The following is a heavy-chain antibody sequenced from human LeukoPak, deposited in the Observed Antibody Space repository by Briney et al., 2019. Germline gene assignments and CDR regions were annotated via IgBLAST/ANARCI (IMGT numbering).Heavy chain of an antibody. CDR3: ARARLYYDFWSGYPYYFDY. CDR1: GGSISSGGYY. Sequence: SQTLSLTCTVSGGSISSGGYYWSWIRQHPGKGLEWIGYIYYSGSTYYNPSLKSRVTISVDTSKNQFSLKLSSVTAADTAVYYCARARLYYDFWSGYPYYFDYWGQGTLVTVSS. CDR2: IYYSGST. J-gene: IGHJ4*02. D-gene: IGHD3-3*01. V-gene: IGHV4-31*03.